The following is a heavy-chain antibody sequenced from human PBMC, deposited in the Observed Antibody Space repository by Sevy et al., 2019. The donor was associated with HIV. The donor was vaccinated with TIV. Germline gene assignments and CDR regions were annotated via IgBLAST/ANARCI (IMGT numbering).Heavy chain of an antibody. CDR2: IWNDRSNK. D-gene: IGHD3-22*01. J-gene: IGHJ3*02. CDR1: GFTFSSYG. V-gene: IGHV3-33*01. CDR3: ASLPNNYYDSGGFSGNDAFDI. Sequence: GGSLRLSCAASGFTFSSYGMHWVRQAPGKGLEWVAVIWNDRSNKHYADSVKGRFIISRDNSKNTLYLQMNSLRAEDTAVYYCASLPNNYYDSGGFSGNDAFDIWGQGTMVTVSS.